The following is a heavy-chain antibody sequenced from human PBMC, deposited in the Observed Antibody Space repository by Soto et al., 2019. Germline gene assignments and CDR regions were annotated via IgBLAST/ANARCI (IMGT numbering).Heavy chain of an antibody. CDR3: ARVLGYCSGGSCYSSWFDP. D-gene: IGHD2-15*01. CDR1: GGSISSYY. V-gene: IGHV4-59*01. Sequence: SETLSLTCTVSGGSISSYYWSWIRQPPGKGLEWIGYIYYSGSTNYNPSLKSRVTISVETSKNQFSLKLSSVTAADTAVYYCARVLGYCSGGSCYSSWFDPWGQGTLVTVSS. CDR2: IYYSGST. J-gene: IGHJ5*02.